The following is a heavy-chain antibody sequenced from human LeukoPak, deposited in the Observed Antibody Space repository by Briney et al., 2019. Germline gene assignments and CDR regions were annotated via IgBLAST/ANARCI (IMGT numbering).Heavy chain of an antibody. CDR1: GYTFISCE. D-gene: IGHD2/OR15-2a*01. J-gene: IGHJ5*01. V-gene: IGHV1-8*01. CDR2: MSPNSGKT. CDR3: VRRSVFLIGADS. Sequence: GASVKVSCKPSGYTFISCEINWLRQATGQGREWMGGMSPNSGKTGYAQKVQGRFTITSNISISTAYMELSNLPSEYTPVHYCVRRSVFLIGADSWGQGTRVTVSS.